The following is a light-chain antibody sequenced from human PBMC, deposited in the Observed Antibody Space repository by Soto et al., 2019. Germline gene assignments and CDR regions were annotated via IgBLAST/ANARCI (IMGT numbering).Light chain of an antibody. V-gene: IGKV3-15*01. J-gene: IGKJ1*01. CDR2: GAS. Sequence: EIVLTQSPGTLSLSPGDSATPSCRASQSVSSNLAWYQQKPGQAPRLLIYGASTRATGIPARFSGSGSGTEFTLTISSLQSEDFAVYYCQQYNKWPPFGQGTKVDI. CDR3: QQYNKWPP. CDR1: QSVSSN.